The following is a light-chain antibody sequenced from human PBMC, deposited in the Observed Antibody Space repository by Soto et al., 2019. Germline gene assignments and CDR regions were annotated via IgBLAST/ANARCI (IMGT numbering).Light chain of an antibody. J-gene: IGLJ3*02. V-gene: IGLV1-44*01. Sequence: QSVLTQPPSASGTPGQRVTISCSGSSSNIGRDTVNWYQQLPGTAPKVLIYSSNQRPSGVPDRFSGSKSGTSASLAIGVLQSEDEADYYCSAWDGSLNGWVFGAGTKLTVL. CDR1: SSNIGRDT. CDR2: SSN. CDR3: SAWDGSLNGWV.